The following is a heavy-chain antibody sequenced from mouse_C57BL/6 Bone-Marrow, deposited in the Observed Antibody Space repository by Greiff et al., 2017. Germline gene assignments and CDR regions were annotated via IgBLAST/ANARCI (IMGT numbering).Heavy chain of an antibody. J-gene: IGHJ3*01. Sequence: EVQLQQSGAELVRPGASVKLSCTASGFNIKDDYMHWVKQRPEQGLEWIGGIDPENGDTEYASKFQGKATITADTSSNTAYLQLSSLTSEDTAVDYCTEGYYWFAYWGQGTLVTVSA. CDR2: IDPENGDT. D-gene: IGHD2-3*01. CDR3: TEGYYWFAY. CDR1: GFNIKDDY. V-gene: IGHV14-4*01.